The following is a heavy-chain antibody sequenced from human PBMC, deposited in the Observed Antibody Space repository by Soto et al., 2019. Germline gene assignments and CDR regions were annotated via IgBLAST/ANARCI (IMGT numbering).Heavy chain of an antibody. J-gene: IGHJ5*02. V-gene: IGHV2-5*01. CDR1: GFSLSTGGLG. CDR2: IYWNDDR. Sequence: QITLKESGPPVVKPTQTLTLTCTFSGFSLSTGGLGVGWHRQPPGRALEWLALIYWNDDRRYHPSLKSRLTITKDTSKNQVILTMTDMDPVDSATYYCAHRGYGDYPRDNWFDPWGQGTLVTASS. CDR3: AHRGYGDYPRDNWFDP. D-gene: IGHD4-17*01.